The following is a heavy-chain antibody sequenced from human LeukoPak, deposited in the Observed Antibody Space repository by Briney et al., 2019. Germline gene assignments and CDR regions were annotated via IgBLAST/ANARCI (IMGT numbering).Heavy chain of an antibody. CDR3: ARSNYGNFDP. V-gene: IGHV4-34*01. J-gene: IGHJ5*02. D-gene: IGHD1-7*01. Sequence: PSETLSLTCAVYGGSFSDYYWSWIRQPPGKGLEWIGEINHSGSTNYNPSLKSRVTISVDTSKNQFSLKLSSVTAADTAVYYCARSNYGNFDPWGQGTLVTVSS. CDR1: GGSFSDYY. CDR2: INHSGST.